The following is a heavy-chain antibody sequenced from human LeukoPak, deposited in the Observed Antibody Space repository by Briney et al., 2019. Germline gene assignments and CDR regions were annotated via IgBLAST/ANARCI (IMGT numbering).Heavy chain of an antibody. J-gene: IGHJ6*03. CDR3: ARDGDGDYYYYMDV. CDR2: ISSSSSYI. CDR1: GFTFSSYS. D-gene: IGHD7-27*01. V-gene: IGHV3-21*01. Sequence: GGSLRLSCAASGFTFSSYSMNWVRQAPGKGLEWVSSISSSSSYIYSADSVKGRFTISRDNAKNSLYLQMNSLRVEDTAVYYCARDGDGDYYYYMDVWGKGTTVTISS.